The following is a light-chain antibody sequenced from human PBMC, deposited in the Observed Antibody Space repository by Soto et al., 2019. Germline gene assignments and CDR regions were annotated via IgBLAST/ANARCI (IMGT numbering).Light chain of an antibody. CDR3: MQPLQAPPT. V-gene: IGKV2-28*01. CDR1: QSLLHSNGYNY. Sequence: DTVMTQSPLSLPVTPGAPASISCKSSQSLLHSNGYNYVDWYLQKPGQSPQLLISLASNRASGVPDRFSGSGSGTDFTLKISRVEAEDVGVSYCMQPLQAPPTFVQGTKVEIK. CDR2: LAS. J-gene: IGKJ1*01.